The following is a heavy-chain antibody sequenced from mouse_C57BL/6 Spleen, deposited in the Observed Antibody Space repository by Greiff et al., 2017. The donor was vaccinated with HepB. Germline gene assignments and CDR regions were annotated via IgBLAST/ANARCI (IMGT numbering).Heavy chain of an antibody. J-gene: IGHJ4*01. V-gene: IGHV1-15*01. CDR2: IDPETGGT. D-gene: IGHD2-4*01. CDR1: GYTFTDYE. Sequence: VQLQQSGAELVRPGASVTLSCKASGYTFTDYEMHWVKQTPVHGLEWIGAIDPETGGTAYNQKFKGKAILTADKSSSTAYMELRSLTSEDSAVYYCTREDDYPRMDYWGQRTSVTVSS. CDR3: TREDDYPRMDY.